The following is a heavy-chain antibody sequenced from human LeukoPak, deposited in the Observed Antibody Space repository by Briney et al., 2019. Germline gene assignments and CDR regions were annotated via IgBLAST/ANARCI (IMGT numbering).Heavy chain of an antibody. Sequence: SETLSLTCAVYGGSFSGYYWSWIRQPPGKGLVWIGYIYYSGNTYYNPSLKSRVTMSVDTSKNQSSLKLSSVTAADTAVYYCARDVVAAAGTWDYWGQGTLVTVSS. CDR3: ARDVVAAAGTWDY. D-gene: IGHD6-13*01. J-gene: IGHJ4*02. CDR1: GGSFSGYY. V-gene: IGHV4-34*11. CDR2: IYYSGNT.